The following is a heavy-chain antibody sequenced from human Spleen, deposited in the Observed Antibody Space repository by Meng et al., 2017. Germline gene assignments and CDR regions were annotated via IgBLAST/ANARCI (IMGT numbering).Heavy chain of an antibody. Sequence: QVQLQHGGAGLLKPSETLSLTCAVYGGSFSGYYWSWIRQPPGKGLEWIGEINHSGSTNYNPSLESRATISVDTSQNNLSLKLSSVTAADSAVYYCARGPTTMAHDFDYWGQGTLVTVSS. D-gene: IGHD4-11*01. CDR1: GGSFSGYY. V-gene: IGHV4-34*01. CDR3: ARGPTTMAHDFDY. CDR2: INHSGST. J-gene: IGHJ4*02.